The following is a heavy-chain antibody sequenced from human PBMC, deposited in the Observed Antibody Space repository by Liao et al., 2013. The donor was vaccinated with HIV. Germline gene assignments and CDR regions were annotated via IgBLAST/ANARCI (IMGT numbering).Heavy chain of an antibody. CDR1: GASINTGEHY. V-gene: IGHV4-61*02. CDR3: ARGGRRALPGGFPLRY. Sequence: QVQLQESGPGLVKPSQTLSLTCTVSGASINTGEHYWSWIRQPAGKELEWIGRIYPSGSTNYNPSLKSRVTISIDTSKDQFSLRLSSVTAADTAVYYCARGGRRALPGGFPLRYWGQGTLVTVSS. CDR2: IYPSGST. D-gene: IGHD2-8*02. J-gene: IGHJ4*02.